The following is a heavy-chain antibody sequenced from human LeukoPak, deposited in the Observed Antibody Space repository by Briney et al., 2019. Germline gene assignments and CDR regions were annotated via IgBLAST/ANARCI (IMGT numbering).Heavy chain of an antibody. CDR3: ARVRAYYDILTGPNDAFDI. CDR2: TYYRSKWYN. CDR1: GDSVSSNSAA. V-gene: IGHV6-1*01. Sequence: SQTLSLTCAISGDSVSSNSAAWNWIRQSPSRGLEWLGRTYYRSKWYNDYAVSVKSRITINPDTSKNQFSLKLSSVTVADTAVYYCARVRAYYDILTGPNDAFDIWGQGTMVTVSS. D-gene: IGHD3-9*01. J-gene: IGHJ3*02.